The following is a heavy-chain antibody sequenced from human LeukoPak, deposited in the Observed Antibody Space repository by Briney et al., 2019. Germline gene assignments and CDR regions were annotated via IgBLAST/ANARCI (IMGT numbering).Heavy chain of an antibody. CDR2: IYPGESDT. J-gene: IGHJ6*03. CDR3: ARDNRYDFWSGSYYYYYYMDV. CDR1: VYSLTSYL. V-gene: IGHV5-51*01. Sequence: GESLKISCKGSVYSLTSYLIGWVRPMPGKGLEWMGLIYPGESDTRYRPSFQGQVTLSAGKCISTAYLQWSSLKASDTTMYYCARDNRYDFWSGSYYYYYYMDVWGKGTTVTVSS. D-gene: IGHD3-3*01.